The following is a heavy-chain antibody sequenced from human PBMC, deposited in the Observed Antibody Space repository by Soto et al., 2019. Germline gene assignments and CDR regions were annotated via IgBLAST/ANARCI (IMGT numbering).Heavy chain of an antibody. CDR2: ITPIFGAA. Sequence: QVQLVQSGAEVKKPGSSVKVSCKASGGAFRSYTISWVRQAPGQGLEWMGGITPIFGAANYAQTFEGRVTISADKSTTTAYIELSNITAEDTAVYYCARDEIAVPNRFVMDGWGQGTTVSVS. J-gene: IGHJ6*02. V-gene: IGHV1-69*06. CDR3: ARDEIAVPNRFVMDG. D-gene: IGHD6-19*01. CDR1: GGAFRSYT.